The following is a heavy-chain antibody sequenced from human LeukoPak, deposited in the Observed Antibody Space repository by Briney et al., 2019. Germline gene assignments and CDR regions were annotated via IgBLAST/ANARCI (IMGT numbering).Heavy chain of an antibody. CDR3: ARGLSGNNWFDP. J-gene: IGHJ5*02. D-gene: IGHD3-16*01. Sequence: GGSLRLSCAASGFTFSDYCMSWIRRAPGKGLGWFSYISSSGSTIYYADSVKGRFTISRDNAKNSLYLQMNSLRAEDTAVYYCARGLSGNNWFDPWGQGTLVTVSS. CDR2: ISSSGSTI. V-gene: IGHV3-11*01. CDR1: GFTFSDYC.